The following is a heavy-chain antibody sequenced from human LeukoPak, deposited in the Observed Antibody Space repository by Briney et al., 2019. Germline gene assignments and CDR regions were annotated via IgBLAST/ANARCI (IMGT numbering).Heavy chain of an antibody. J-gene: IGHJ4*02. D-gene: IGHD3-10*01. CDR3: ARDNGSGSYLGY. CDR1: GFTFSSYE. V-gene: IGHV3-48*03. CDR2: ISSSGSTI. Sequence: GGSLRLSCAASGFTFSSYEMNWVRQAPGKGLEWVSYISSSGSTIYYADSVKGRFTISRDNAKNSLYLQMNSLRAEDTAVYYCARDNGSGSYLGYWGQRTLVTVSS.